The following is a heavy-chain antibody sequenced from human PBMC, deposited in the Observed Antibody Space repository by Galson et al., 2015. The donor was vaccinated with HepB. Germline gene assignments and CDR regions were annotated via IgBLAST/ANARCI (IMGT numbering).Heavy chain of an antibody. J-gene: IGHJ2*01. Sequence: SLRLSCADSGFSFNTYAMCWVRQAPGKGPEWVSAVSGRGDNNYYAASVKGRFTISRDNSKSTLYLQMNSLSAEDTTVFYCAKGYDFWSGYTYWYFDLWGRGTLVTVSS. D-gene: IGHD3-3*01. CDR2: VSGRGDNN. CDR3: AKGYDFWSGYTYWYFDL. V-gene: IGHV3-23*01. CDR1: GFSFNTYA.